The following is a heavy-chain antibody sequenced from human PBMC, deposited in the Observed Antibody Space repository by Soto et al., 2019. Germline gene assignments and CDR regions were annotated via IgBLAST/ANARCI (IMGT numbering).Heavy chain of an antibody. CDR1: GGSISSGGYS. CDR3: ARAKSLRTTGFYFDY. Sequence: QLQLQESGSGLVKPSQTLSLTYADSGGSISSGGYSWSCIRQPPGKGLEWIGYIYHSGSTYYNPSLKSGVTISVDRSKNQFSLKLSSVTAADTAVYYCARAKSLRTTGFYFDYWGQGTLVTVSS. J-gene: IGHJ4*02. V-gene: IGHV4-30-2*01. D-gene: IGHD1-1*01. CDR2: IYHSGST.